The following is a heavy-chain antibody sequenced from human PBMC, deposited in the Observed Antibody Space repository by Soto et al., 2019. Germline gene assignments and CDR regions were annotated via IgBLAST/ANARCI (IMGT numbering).Heavy chain of an antibody. CDR2: INPNSGGT. CDR1: GYTFTGYY. Sequence: QVQLVQSGAEVKKPGASVKVSCKASGYTFTGYYMHWVRQAPGQGLEWMGWINPNSGGTNYAQKLQGWVTMTRDTSISTAYMELSSLRSDDTAVYYCATVAAAGEDAFDIWGQGTMVTVSS. D-gene: IGHD6-13*01. J-gene: IGHJ3*02. CDR3: ATVAAAGEDAFDI. V-gene: IGHV1-2*04.